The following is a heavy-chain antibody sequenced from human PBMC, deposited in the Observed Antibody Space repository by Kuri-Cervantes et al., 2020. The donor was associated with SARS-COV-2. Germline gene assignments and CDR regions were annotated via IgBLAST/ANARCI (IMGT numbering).Heavy chain of an antibody. Sequence: SETLSLTCTVSGGSISSYYWGWIRQPPGKGVEWIGSFYSGGNTFYNPSLKSRVTISVDPSKNQFSLRLYSVTAADTAVYYCVRHPPIAVADYYFDYWGQGALVTVSS. J-gene: IGHJ4*02. CDR2: FYSGGNT. CDR3: VRHPPIAVADYYFDY. CDR1: GGSISSYY. D-gene: IGHD6-19*01. V-gene: IGHV4-39*01.